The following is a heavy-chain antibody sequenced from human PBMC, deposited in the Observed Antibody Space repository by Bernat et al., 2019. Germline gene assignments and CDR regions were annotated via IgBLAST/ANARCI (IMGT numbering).Heavy chain of an antibody. CDR1: GFTFSSYG. CDR2: ISYDGSNK. D-gene: IGHD3-22*01. CDR3: AKDKVIDYYDSSGPIGY. V-gene: IGHV3-30*18. J-gene: IGHJ4*02. Sequence: QVQLVESGGGVVQPGRSLRLSCAAPGFTFSSYGMHWVRQAPGKGLEWVAVISYDGSNKYYADSVKGRFTISRDNSKNTLYLQMNSLRAEDTAVYYCAKDKVIDYYDSSGPIGYWGQGTLVTVSS.